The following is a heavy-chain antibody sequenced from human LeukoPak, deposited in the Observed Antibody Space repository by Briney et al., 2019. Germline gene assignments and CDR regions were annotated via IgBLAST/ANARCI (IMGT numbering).Heavy chain of an antibody. CDR2: MNPNGGNT. CDR1: GYTFTSYD. Sequence: ASVKVSCKASGYTFTSYDINWVRQATGQGLEWMGWMNPNGGNTGYAQKFQGRVTMTRNTSISTAYMELSSLRSEDTAVYYCARSVGYCSGGSCYYDYWGQGTLVTVSS. CDR3: ARSVGYCSGGSCYYDY. J-gene: IGHJ4*02. D-gene: IGHD2-15*01. V-gene: IGHV1-8*01.